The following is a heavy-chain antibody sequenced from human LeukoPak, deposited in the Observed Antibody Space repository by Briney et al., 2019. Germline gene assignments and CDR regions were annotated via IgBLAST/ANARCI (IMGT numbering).Heavy chain of an antibody. CDR3: VSGSLQSGYNFDY. CDR1: GFTFSNYW. V-gene: IGHV3-74*01. D-gene: IGHD3-3*01. J-gene: IGHJ4*02. CDR2: IKYDGSAT. Sequence: GGSLRLSCAASGFTFSNYWMHWIRQVPGKGLVWVSHIKYDGSATNYADSVKGRFTISRDNAKNTLYLQTNSLRAEDTAVYYCVSGSLQSGYNFDYWGQGALVTVSS.